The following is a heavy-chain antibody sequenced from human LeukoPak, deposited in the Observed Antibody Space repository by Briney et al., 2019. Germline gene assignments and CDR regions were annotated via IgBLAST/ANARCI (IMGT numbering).Heavy chain of an antibody. CDR1: GFTLSRYS. D-gene: IGHD6-19*01. CDR2: VSGSGDNT. Sequence: PGGSLRLSCAASGFTLSRYSMNWVRQAPGKGLEWVSAVSGSGDNTFYADSVRGRFTISRDNSKNMLYLQMNSLRAEDTAVYYCAKGIAVAGRGNDYWGQGTLVTVSS. J-gene: IGHJ4*02. CDR3: AKGIAVAGRGNDY. V-gene: IGHV3-23*01.